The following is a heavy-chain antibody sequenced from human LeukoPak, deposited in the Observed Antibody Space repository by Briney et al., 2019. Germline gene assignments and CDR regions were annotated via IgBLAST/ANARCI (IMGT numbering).Heavy chain of an antibody. D-gene: IGHD2-2*01. Sequence: QSSETLSLTGTVSGGSISSGGYYWSWIRQPPGKGLEWIGYIYHSGSTYYNPSLKSRVTISVDRSKNQFSLKLSSVTAADTAVYYCARRYYCSSTSCGVGGDPYYFDYWGQGTLVTVSS. J-gene: IGHJ4*02. V-gene: IGHV4-30-2*01. CDR2: IYHSGST. CDR1: GGSISSGGYY. CDR3: ARRYYCSSTSCGVGGDPYYFDY.